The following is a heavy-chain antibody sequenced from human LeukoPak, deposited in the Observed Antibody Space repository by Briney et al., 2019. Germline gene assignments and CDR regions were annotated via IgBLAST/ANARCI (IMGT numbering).Heavy chain of an antibody. Sequence: GGSLRLSCAASGFAFSSYAMSWVRQPPGKGLEWVSVISRRDDYTYYADSVKGRFTISRDNSKNTLYPQMNTLRAEDTAVYYCANDYRSGSFHDFWGQGTLVTVSS. CDR3: ANDYRSGSFHDF. J-gene: IGHJ4*02. CDR1: GFAFSSYA. CDR2: ISRRDDYT. V-gene: IGHV3-23*01. D-gene: IGHD3-10*01.